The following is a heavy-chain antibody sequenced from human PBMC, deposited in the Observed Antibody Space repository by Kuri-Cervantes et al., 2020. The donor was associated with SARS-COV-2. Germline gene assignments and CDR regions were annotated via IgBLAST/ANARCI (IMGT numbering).Heavy chain of an antibody. CDR2: IIHSGST. Sequence: SQTLSLTCAVYGGSFSGYSWSWIRQPPGKGLEWIGEIIHSGSTNYNPSIKSRVTISVDTSKNQFSLKLSSVTAADTAVYYCARATYYYDSSGYYSDYWGQGALVTVSS. D-gene: IGHD3-22*01. CDR1: GGSFSGYS. V-gene: IGHV4-34*12. CDR3: ARATYYYDSSGYYSDY. J-gene: IGHJ4*02.